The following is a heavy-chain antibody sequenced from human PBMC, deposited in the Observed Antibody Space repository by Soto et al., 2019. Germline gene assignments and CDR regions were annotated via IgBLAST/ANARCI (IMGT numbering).Heavy chain of an antibody. CDR3: ARGVAAGGYFDY. V-gene: IGHV3-9*01. CDR2: ISWNSGSI. D-gene: IGHD2-15*01. Sequence: EVQLVESGGGLVQPGRSLRLSCAASGFTFDDYAMHWVRQAPGKGLEWVSGISWNSGSIGYAHSVKGRFTISRDNAKNSRDLQMNSLRAEDTALYYCARGVAAGGYFDYWGQGTLVTVSP. CDR1: GFTFDDYA. J-gene: IGHJ4*02.